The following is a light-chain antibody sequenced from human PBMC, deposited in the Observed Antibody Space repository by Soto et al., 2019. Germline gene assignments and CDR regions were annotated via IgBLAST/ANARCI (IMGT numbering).Light chain of an antibody. CDR1: QSVRGNY. V-gene: IGKV3-20*01. J-gene: IGKJ3*01. Sequence: EVVLTQSPGPLSLSPGESATLSCRASQSVRGNYFAWYQQRPGQAPRLLVYGPSVRAAGIPDRFRGSGSRTDFNLTINRVEPEDFAVYYCHQFGMSPFTFGPGTTLDIK. CDR3: HQFGMSPFT. CDR2: GPS.